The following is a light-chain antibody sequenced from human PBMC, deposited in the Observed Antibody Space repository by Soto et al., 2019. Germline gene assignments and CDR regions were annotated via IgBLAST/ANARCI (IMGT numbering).Light chain of an antibody. Sequence: DIQMTQSPSSLPASIGDRVTITCRASQTIDNNLNWYQQKPGKAPKLLMFAASSLQSGVPPRFSGSGSETEFTLTISSLQPEDFATYYCQQTDSPPNTFGQGTKLEIK. J-gene: IGKJ2*01. CDR2: AAS. CDR3: QQTDSPPNT. V-gene: IGKV1-39*01. CDR1: QTIDNN.